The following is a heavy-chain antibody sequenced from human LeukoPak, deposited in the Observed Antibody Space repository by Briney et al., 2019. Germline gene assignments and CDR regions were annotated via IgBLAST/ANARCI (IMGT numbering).Heavy chain of an antibody. V-gene: IGHV4-34*01. CDR2: INHSGST. J-gene: IGHJ3*02. CDR3: ASHYYDSSGYLIAFDI. D-gene: IGHD3-22*01. CDR1: GGSFSGYY. Sequence: SETLSLTCAVYGGSFSGYYWSWIRQPPGKGLEWIGEINHSGSTNYNPSLKSRVTISVDTSKNQFSLKLSSVTAADTAVYYCASHYYDSSGYLIAFDIWGQGTMVTVSS.